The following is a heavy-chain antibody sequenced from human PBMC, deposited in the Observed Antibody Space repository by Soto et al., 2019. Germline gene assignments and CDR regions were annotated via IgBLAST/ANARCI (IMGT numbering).Heavy chain of an antibody. J-gene: IGHJ5*01. CDR1: GGSISSSNW. D-gene: IGHD4-17*01. Sequence: SETLSLTCAVSGGSISSSNWWSWVRQPPGKGLEWIGEIYHSGSTNYNPSLKSRVTISVDKSKNQFSLKLSSVTAADTAVYYCARVWTTVTNWFDYWGQGTLVTVSS. CDR3: ARVWTTVTNWFDY. CDR2: IYHSGST. V-gene: IGHV4-4*02.